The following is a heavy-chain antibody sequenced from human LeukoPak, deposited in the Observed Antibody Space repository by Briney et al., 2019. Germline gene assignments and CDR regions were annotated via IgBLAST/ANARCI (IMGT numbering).Heavy chain of an antibody. CDR1: GGSLSSGGYY. J-gene: IGHJ4*02. CDR2: IYYSGST. CDR3: ARSVKTYYYDSRARGSFDY. V-gene: IGHV4-31*03. Sequence: PSQTLSLTCTVSGGSLSSGGYYWSWIRQHPGKGLEWIGYIYYSGSTYYNPSLKSRVTISVDTSKNQFSLKLSSVTAADTAVYYCARSVKTYYYDSRARGSFDYWGQGTLVTVSS. D-gene: IGHD3-22*01.